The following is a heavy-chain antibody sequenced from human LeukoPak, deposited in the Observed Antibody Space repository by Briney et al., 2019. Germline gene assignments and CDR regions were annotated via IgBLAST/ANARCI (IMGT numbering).Heavy chain of an antibody. CDR2: IYNSGST. J-gene: IGHJ4*02. Sequence: PSETLSLTGTVSGGSISIYYWSWIRQPPGKGLEWIGYIYNSGSTNYNPSFKSRVTISEDTPKNQFSLKLSSVTAADTAVYYCVRDRELNYWGQGILVTVSS. CDR1: GGSISIYY. V-gene: IGHV4-59*01. CDR3: VRDRELNY. D-gene: IGHD3-10*01.